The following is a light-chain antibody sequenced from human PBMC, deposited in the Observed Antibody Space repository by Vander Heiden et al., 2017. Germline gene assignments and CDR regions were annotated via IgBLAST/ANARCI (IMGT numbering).Light chain of an antibody. J-gene: IGLJ2*01. Sequence: QSALTQPASVSGSPGQSITISCTGTSSDVGSYNLVSWYQQHPGKAPKLMSYEGSKRPSGVSNRVSGSKSGNTASLKISGLQAEDEADYDCCSYAGSSFGVFGGGTKLTVL. V-gene: IGLV2-23*01. CDR2: EGS. CDR3: CSYAGSSFGV. CDR1: SSDVGSYNL.